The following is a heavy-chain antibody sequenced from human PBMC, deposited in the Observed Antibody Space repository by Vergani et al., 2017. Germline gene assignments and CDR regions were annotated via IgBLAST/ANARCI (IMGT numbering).Heavy chain of an antibody. CDR1: GYTFTGYS. Sequence: QVQLVQSGAEVKKPGASVKVSCKASGYTFTGYSMHWVRQAPGQGLEWMGWINPNSGGTHYAQQFQGRVTMTRDTSISTAYMELSRLRSDGTAVYYCARYRVRVVGATGVGYWGQGTLVTVSS. D-gene: IGHD1-26*01. CDR2: INPNSGGT. CDR3: ARYRVRVVGATGVGY. V-gene: IGHV1-2*02. J-gene: IGHJ4*02.